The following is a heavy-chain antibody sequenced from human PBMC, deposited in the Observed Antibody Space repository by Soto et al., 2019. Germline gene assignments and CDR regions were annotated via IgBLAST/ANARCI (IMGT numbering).Heavy chain of an antibody. V-gene: IGHV3-11*06. CDR1: GFTFSDYY. D-gene: IGHD6-13*01. Sequence: QVQLVESGGGLVKPGGSLRLSCAASGFTFSDYYMSWIRQAPGKGLEWVSYISSSSSYTNYADSVKVRFTISRDNAKNSLYLQMNSLGAEDTAVYYCAREMEQQLVLDYYGMDVWGQGTTVTVSS. CDR2: ISSSSSYT. J-gene: IGHJ6*02. CDR3: AREMEQQLVLDYYGMDV.